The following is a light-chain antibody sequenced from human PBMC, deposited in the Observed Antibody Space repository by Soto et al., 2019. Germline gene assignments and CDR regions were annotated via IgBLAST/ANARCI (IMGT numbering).Light chain of an antibody. CDR1: QTTNNY. V-gene: IGKV1-5*01. CDR2: DAS. CDR3: QQYNSYPWT. J-gene: IGKJ1*01. Sequence: DIKMTQSPSSLSASVGDTVTITFRASQTTNNYLNWYQQKPGKAPKLLIYDASSWESGVPSRFSGSGSGTEFTLTITSLQPDDFATYYCQQYNSYPWTFGQGTKVDIK.